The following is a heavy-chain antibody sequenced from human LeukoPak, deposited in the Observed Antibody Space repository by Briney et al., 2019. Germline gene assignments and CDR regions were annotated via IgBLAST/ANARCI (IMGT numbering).Heavy chain of an antibody. J-gene: IGHJ5*02. D-gene: IGHD6-19*01. Sequence: GGSLRLSCAASGFTFSIYAMSWVRQAPGKGLEWVSAISGRGTTYYADSVKGRFTISRDNSKNTLYLQMNSLRAEDTAVYYCARSGGRGWYPADHWGQGTLVTVSS. CDR1: GFTFSIYA. CDR2: ISGRGTT. V-gene: IGHV3-23*01. CDR3: ARSGGRGWYPADH.